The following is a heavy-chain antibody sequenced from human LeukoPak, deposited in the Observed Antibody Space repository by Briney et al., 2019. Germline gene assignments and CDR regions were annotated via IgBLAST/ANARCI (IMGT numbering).Heavy chain of an antibody. D-gene: IGHD2-2*01. CDR1: GFTFSSYW. Sequence: GGSLRLSCAASGFTFSSYWMSWVRQAPGKGLEWVANIKQDGSEKYYVDSVKGRFTISRDNAKNSLYLQMNSLRAEDTAVYYCAIDLSSDAFDIWGQGTMVTVSS. CDR2: IKQDGSEK. V-gene: IGHV3-7*01. CDR3: AIDLSSDAFDI. J-gene: IGHJ3*02.